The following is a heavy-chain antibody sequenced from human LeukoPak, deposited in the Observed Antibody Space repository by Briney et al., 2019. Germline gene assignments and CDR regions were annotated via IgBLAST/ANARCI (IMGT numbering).Heavy chain of an antibody. J-gene: IGHJ4*02. CDR1: GYSISSGYY. V-gene: IGHV4-38-2*02. Sequence: SETLSLTCAVSGYSISSGYYWGWIRQPPGKGLEWIGSIYHSGSTYYNPSLKSRVTISVDTSKNQFSLKLSSVTAADTAVYYCARDLSGDYYGSGSYFDWGQGTLVTVS. D-gene: IGHD3-10*01. CDR3: ARDLSGDYYGSGSYFD. CDR2: IYHSGST.